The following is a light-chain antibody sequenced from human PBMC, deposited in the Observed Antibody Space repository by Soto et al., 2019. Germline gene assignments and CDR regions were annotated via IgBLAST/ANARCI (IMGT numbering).Light chain of an antibody. CDR2: GAS. J-gene: IGKJ4*01. Sequence: EIVMTQSPATLSVSPGERATLSCRASQSIGNNLGWYQQKPGQAPRLLISGASTRAPGSPARFSGSGSGTDFTLTIRSLPSDDFAVYYCQQYNRSPPLTVGGGTKVEIK. V-gene: IGKV3D-15*01. CDR1: QSIGNN. CDR3: QQYNRSPPLT.